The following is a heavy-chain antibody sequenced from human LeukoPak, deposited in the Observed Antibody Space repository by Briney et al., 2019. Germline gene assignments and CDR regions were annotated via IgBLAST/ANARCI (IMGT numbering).Heavy chain of an antibody. V-gene: IGHV3-64*02. CDR1: GFTFSTYR. Sequence: GGSLGLSCVASGFTFSTYRMHWVRQAPGKGLEYVSGINANGDSTYYAESVKGTFTVSRDNSKNTLYLQMGSLRADDMAIYYCARELRYSSNTFDIWGQGTMVTVSS. J-gene: IGHJ3*02. CDR3: ARELRYSSNTFDI. D-gene: IGHD5-18*01. CDR2: INANGDST.